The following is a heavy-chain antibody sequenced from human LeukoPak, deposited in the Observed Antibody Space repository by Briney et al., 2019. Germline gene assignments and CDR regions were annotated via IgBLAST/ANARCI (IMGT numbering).Heavy chain of an antibody. Sequence: ASVKVSCKASGGTFSSYAISWVRQAPGQGLEWIGGIIPIFGTANYAQKFQGRVTITADESTSTAYMELSSLRSEDTAVYYCARDIWVEPYGMDVWGQGTTVTVSS. V-gene: IGHV1-69*13. CDR2: IIPIFGTA. CDR1: GGTFSSYA. J-gene: IGHJ6*02. CDR3: ARDIWVEPYGMDV. D-gene: IGHD3-16*01.